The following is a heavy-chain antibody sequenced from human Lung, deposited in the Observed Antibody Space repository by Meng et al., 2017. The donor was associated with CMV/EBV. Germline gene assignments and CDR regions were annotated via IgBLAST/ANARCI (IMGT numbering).Heavy chain of an antibody. CDR3: AKDEAVYAISPFDY. Sequence: GESLKISCAASGFTFSSYVMSRVRQAPGKGLEWVSAISGSGGITYYADSVKGRFTISRDNSKNTLYLEINSLRAEDTAEYYCAKDEAVYAISPFDYWGQGTLVTVSS. CDR2: ISGSGGIT. V-gene: IGHV3-23*01. J-gene: IGHJ4*02. CDR1: GFTFSSYV. D-gene: IGHD2-8*01.